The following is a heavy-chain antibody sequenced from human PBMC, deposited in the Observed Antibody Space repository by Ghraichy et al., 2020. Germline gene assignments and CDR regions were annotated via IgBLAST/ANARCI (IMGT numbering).Heavy chain of an antibody. J-gene: IGHJ5*02. CDR3: ARDPRAVGPIGMAGELDP. D-gene: IGHD1-14*01. CDR1: GFDFSAYG. V-gene: IGHV3-30*03. CDR2: ISSDGSNT. Sequence: GGSLRLSCAGSGFDFSAYGMHWVRQAPGKGLEWVALISSDGSNTDYADSVKGRFTISRDNSKNTVFLQMNSLRAEDTAFYYCARDPRAVGPIGMAGELDPWGQGTLVTVSS.